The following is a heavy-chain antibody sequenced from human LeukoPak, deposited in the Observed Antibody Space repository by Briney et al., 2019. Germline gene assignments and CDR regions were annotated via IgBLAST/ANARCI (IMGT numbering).Heavy chain of an antibody. J-gene: IGHJ4*02. Sequence: GGSLRLSCAASGFTFSDHYMDWVRQAPGKGLEWVGRIRNKANSYTTEYAASVKGRFTISRDDSKNSLYLQVNSLKTEDTAVYYCVAMLRGVGFWGQGTLVTVSS. D-gene: IGHD3-10*01. CDR1: GFTFSDHY. V-gene: IGHV3-72*01. CDR2: IRNKANSYTT. CDR3: VAMLRGVGF.